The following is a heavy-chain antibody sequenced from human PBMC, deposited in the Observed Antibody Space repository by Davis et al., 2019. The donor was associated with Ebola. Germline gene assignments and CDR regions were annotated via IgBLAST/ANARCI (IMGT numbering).Heavy chain of an antibody. CDR3: ARGSADWAY. Sequence: PSETLSLTCTVSGGSISSSSYYWGWIRQPPGKGLEWIGNIYYSGGTYYNPSLKSRVTISVDTSKNQFSLKLSSVTAADTAVYYCARGSADWAYWGQGTLVTVSS. V-gene: IGHV4-39*07. CDR2: IYYSGGT. D-gene: IGHD2-21*01. CDR1: GGSISSSSYY. J-gene: IGHJ4*02.